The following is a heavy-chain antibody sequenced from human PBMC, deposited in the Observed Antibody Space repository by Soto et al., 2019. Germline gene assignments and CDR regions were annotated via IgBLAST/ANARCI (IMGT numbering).Heavy chain of an antibody. D-gene: IGHD1-20*01. CDR1: GFTFSSYT. CDR3: AKPPDYNWNDY. Sequence: EVQLLESGGGLVQPGGSLRLSCAASGFTFSSYTMSWVRQAPGKGLEWISAVSGSGSSTYYADSMKGRFTISRDNSKATLYLQMNNLRAEDTAVYYCAKPPDYNWNDYWGQGTLVTVSS. CDR2: VSGSGSST. V-gene: IGHV3-23*01. J-gene: IGHJ4*02.